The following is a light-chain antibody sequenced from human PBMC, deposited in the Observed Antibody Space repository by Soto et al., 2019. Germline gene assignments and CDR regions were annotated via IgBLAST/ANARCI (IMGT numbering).Light chain of an antibody. V-gene: IGKV3D-20*02. J-gene: IGKJ5*01. Sequence: EIVLTQSPGTLSLSLGERATLSCRASQSVSSNYLAWYQQKPGQAPRLLLYDASTRATGIPARFSGSGSGTDFTLTISSLEPEDFAVYYCQQRSNWPSITFGQGTRLEIK. CDR2: DAS. CDR1: QSVSSNY. CDR3: QQRSNWPSIT.